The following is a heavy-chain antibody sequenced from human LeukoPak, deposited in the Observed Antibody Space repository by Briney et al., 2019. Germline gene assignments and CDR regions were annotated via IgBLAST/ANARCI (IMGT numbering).Heavy chain of an antibody. CDR2: VYTSGRP. D-gene: IGHD4-23*01. CDR1: GGSISSYY. Sequence: SETLSLTCTVSGGSISSYYWSWIRQPAGKGLEWIGRVYTSGRPNYNPSLESRVTMSVDTSKNQFSLNLSSVTAADTAVYYCARGGYGASSGFDYWGQGTLVTVSS. J-gene: IGHJ4*02. CDR3: ARGGYGASSGFDY. V-gene: IGHV4-4*07.